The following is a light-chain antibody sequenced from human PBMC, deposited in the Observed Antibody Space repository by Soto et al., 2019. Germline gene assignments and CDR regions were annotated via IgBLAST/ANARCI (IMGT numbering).Light chain of an antibody. CDR1: QSVSATY. V-gene: IGKV3-20*01. Sequence: EIVLTQSPGTLSLSPGERATLSCRASQSVSATYLAWYQQRPGQAPRLLIYGASSRATGIPDRFSGSGSATDVTLAITRLEPEDFAVYYCQHYGSSTRTFGQGTRVEIK. J-gene: IGKJ1*01. CDR3: QHYGSSTRT. CDR2: GAS.